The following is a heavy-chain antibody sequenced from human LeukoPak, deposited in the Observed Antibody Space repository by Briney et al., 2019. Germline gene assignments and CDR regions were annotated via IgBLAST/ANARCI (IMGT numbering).Heavy chain of an antibody. Sequence: GGSLGLSCAASGFNFRTYAMSWVRQVPGKGPEWVSGISDSGDSPYYANSVKGRFSISRDNSKNILYLQMNSLRAEDTAVYYCVKGGPELRHFYYYMDVWGKGTTVSVSS. CDR1: GFNFRTYA. CDR2: ISDSGDSP. D-gene: IGHD1-7*01. CDR3: VKGGPELRHFYYYMDV. J-gene: IGHJ6*03. V-gene: IGHV3-23*01.